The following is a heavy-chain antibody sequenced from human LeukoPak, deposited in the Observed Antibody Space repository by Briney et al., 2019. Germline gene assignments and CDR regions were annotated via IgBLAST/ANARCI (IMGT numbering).Heavy chain of an antibody. CDR3: AKDKTTVTPRGLDI. CDR2: ISGSGGST. V-gene: IGHV3-23*01. J-gene: IGHJ3*02. CDR1: GFTFTSYS. D-gene: IGHD4-17*01. Sequence: PGGSLRLSCAASGFTFTSYSMNWVRQAPGKGLEWVSTISGSGGSTYYADSVKGRFTISRDKSKNTLYLQMNSLRAEDTAVYYCAKDKTTVTPRGLDIWGQGTMVTVSS.